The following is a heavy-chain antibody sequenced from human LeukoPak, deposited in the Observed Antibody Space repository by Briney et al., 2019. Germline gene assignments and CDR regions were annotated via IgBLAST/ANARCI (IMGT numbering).Heavy chain of an antibody. CDR3: ATEPVNNWNLQAGTDYFDY. V-gene: IGHV4-31*03. Sequence: PSETLSLTCTVSGGSISSGGYYWSWIRQHPGKGLEWIGYIYYSGSTYYNPSLKSRVTISVDTSKNQFSLKLSSVTAEDTAVYYCATEPVNNWNLQAGTDYFDYWGQGTLVTVSS. J-gene: IGHJ4*02. CDR1: GGSISSGGYY. D-gene: IGHD1-7*01. CDR2: IYYSGST.